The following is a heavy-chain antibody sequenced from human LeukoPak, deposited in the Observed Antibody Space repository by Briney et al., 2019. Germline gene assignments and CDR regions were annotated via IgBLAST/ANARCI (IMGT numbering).Heavy chain of an antibody. CDR1: GFTFNGYW. CDR3: ARGYTDSERDY. D-gene: IGHD5-18*01. CDR2: IDNDGTGT. V-gene: IGHV3-74*01. J-gene: IGHJ4*02. Sequence: GGSLRLSSAASGFTFNGYWMYWVRQAPGKGLVWVSRIDNDGTGTRYADSVKGRFSISRDNARNTVYLQMNSLRAEDTAVYSCARGYTDSERDYWGQGTLVTVSS.